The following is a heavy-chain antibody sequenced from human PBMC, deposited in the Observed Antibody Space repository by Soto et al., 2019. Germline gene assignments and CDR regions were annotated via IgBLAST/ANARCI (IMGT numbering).Heavy chain of an antibody. CDR3: XXXXXXXXV. J-gene: IGHJ6*02. Sequence: QVQLVQSGAEVKKPGASVKVSCKASGYTFTSYGLSWVRQAPGQGLEWMGWINAYNGNTNYAQKLQGRVTMTTDTSTSTAYMELRSLRSXXTXXXXXXXXXXXXXVWGQGTTVTVSS. V-gene: IGHV1-18*01. CDR1: GYTFTSYG. CDR2: INAYNGNT.